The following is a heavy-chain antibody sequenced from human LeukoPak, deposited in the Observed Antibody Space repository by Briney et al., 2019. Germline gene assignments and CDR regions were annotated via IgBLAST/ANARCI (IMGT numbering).Heavy chain of an antibody. V-gene: IGHV3-21*01. D-gene: IGHD2-21*02. Sequence: GGSLRLSCAASGFTFSSYSMNWVRQAPGKGLEWVSSISSSSSYIYYADSVKGRFTISRDNAKNSLYLQMNSLRAEDTAVYYCARVSYCGGDCSTGSFDYWAQGTLVTVSS. CDR2: ISSSSSYI. J-gene: IGHJ4*02. CDR1: GFTFSSYS. CDR3: ARVSYCGGDCSTGSFDY.